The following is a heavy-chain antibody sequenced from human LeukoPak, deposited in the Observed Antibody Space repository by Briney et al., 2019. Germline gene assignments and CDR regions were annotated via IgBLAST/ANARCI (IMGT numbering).Heavy chain of an antibody. D-gene: IGHD1-26*01. V-gene: IGHV3-7*01. CDR3: ARDISLVGATSLVLDY. J-gene: IGHJ4*02. Sequence: GGSLRPSCAPSGFTFSSYCMSWVRQAPGKGLEWVANIKQDGSEKYYVDSVKGRFTISRDNAKNSPYLQMNSLRAEDTAVYYCARDISLVGATSLVLDYWGQGTLVTVSS. CDR2: IKQDGSEK. CDR1: GFTFSSYC.